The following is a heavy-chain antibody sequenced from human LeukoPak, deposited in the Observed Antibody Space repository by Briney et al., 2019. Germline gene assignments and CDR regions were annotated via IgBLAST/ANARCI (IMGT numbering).Heavy chain of an antibody. CDR1: GFTFSSYP. V-gene: IGHV3-30*14. D-gene: IGHD3-10*01. CDR3: AGDFLRGAPDYLDQ. J-gene: IGHJ4*02. CDR2: IGYDGVNK. Sequence: GGSLRLSCVASGFTFSSYPMHWVRQAPGKGLEWVAVIGYDGVNKFYTDSVQGRFTISRDDSKSTLYLQMDSLRPEDTAMYYCAGDFLRGAPDYLDQWGQGTLVTVSS.